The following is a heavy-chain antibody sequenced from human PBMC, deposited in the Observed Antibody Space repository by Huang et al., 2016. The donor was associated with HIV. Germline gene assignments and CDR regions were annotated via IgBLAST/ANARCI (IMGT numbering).Heavy chain of an antibody. J-gene: IGHJ3*02. CDR3: ARVFFRRSTYYYDSSGYADAFDI. Sequence: QVQLQQWGAGLLKPSETLSLTCAVYGGSFSGYYWSWIRQPPGKGLEWNGEINHSGSTNYNPSLKSRVTISVDTSKNQFSLKLSSVTTADTAVYYCARVFFRRSTYYYDSSGYADAFDIWGQGTMVTVSS. CDR1: GGSFSGYY. CDR2: INHSGST. V-gene: IGHV4-34*01. D-gene: IGHD3-22*01.